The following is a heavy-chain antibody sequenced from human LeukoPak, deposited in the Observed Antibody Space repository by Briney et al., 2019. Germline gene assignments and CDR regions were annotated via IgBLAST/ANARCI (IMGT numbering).Heavy chain of an antibody. CDR2: INPNGGGT. D-gene: IGHD6-13*01. CDR3: ARAAAAGTGHDAFDI. V-gene: IGHV1-2*04. J-gene: IGHJ3*02. Sequence: ASVEVSCKASGYTFTGYYMHWVRQAPGQGLEWMGWINPNGGGTNYAQKFQGWVTMTRDTSISTAYMELSRLRSDDTAVYYCARAAAAGTGHDAFDIWGQGTMVTVSS. CDR1: GYTFTGYY.